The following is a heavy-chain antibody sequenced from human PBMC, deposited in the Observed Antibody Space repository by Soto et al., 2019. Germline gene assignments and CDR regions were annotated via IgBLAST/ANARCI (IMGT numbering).Heavy chain of an antibody. J-gene: IGHJ5*02. Sequence: ETLSLTCTVSGASMNSYHWSWIRQPAGKGLEWIGHIHSSGSTNYNPSLKSRVTMSVDTSKNQFSLRLMSLTAADTAVYYCARDQGVAAAGITWFDPWGQGSLVTVSS. CDR2: IHSSGST. D-gene: IGHD6-13*01. CDR1: GASMNSYH. V-gene: IGHV4-4*07. CDR3: ARDQGVAAAGITWFDP.